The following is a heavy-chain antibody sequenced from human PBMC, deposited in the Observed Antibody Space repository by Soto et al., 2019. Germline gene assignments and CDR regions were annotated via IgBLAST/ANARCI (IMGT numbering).Heavy chain of an antibody. J-gene: IGHJ5*02. Sequence: ETLSLTCTVSGASMNSYHWSWIRQPAGKGLEWIGHIHSSGSTNYNPSLKSRVTMSVDTSKNQFSLRLMSLTAADTAVYYCARDQGVAAAGITWFDPWGQGSLVTVSS. CDR2: IHSSGST. D-gene: IGHD6-13*01. CDR1: GASMNSYH. V-gene: IGHV4-4*07. CDR3: ARDQGVAAAGITWFDP.